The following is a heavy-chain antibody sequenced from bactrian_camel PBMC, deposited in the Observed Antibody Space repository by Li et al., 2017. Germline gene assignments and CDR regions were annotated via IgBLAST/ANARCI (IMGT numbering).Heavy chain of an antibody. CDR3: AADTKIDTWSYDHSRRANF. V-gene: IGHV3S63*01. CDR1: GYSRENYC. J-gene: IGHJ4*01. CDR2: IDNMGIT. Sequence: HVQLVESGGGSVQAGGSLRLSCTASGYSRENYCMGWFRQGPGKEREAVAAIDNMGITYYADYVKGRFTISQDSASNTVYLEMNNLKPEDTAMYYCAADTKIDTWSYDHSRRANFWGQGTQVTVS. D-gene: IGHD2*01.